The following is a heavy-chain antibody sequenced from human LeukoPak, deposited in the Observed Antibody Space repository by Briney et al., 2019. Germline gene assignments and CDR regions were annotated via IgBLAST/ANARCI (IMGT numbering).Heavy chain of an antibody. D-gene: IGHD3-22*01. CDR2: IYHSGST. J-gene: IGHJ4*02. Sequence: PSETLSLTCTVSGYSISSGYYWGWIRQPPGKGLEWIGSIYHSGSTYYNPSLKSRVTISVDTSKNQFSLKLSSVTAADTAVYYCARSEGYYDSSGYYSGFDYWGQGTLVTVSS. CDR3: ARSEGYYDSSGYYSGFDY. V-gene: IGHV4-38-2*02. CDR1: GYSISSGYY.